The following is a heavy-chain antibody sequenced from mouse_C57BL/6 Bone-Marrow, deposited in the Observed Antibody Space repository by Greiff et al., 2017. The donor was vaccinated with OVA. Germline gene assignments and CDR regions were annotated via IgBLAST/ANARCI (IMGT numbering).Heavy chain of an antibody. J-gene: IGHJ1*03. CDR3: ARSGLWSYWYFDV. Sequence: VQLQQSGAELVRPGASVKLSCKASGYTFTDYYINWVKQRPGQGLEWIARIYPGSGNTYYNEKLKGKATLTAEKSSSTAYMQLSSLTSEDSAVYFCARSGLWSYWYFDVWGTGTTVTVAS. CDR2: IYPGSGNT. D-gene: IGHD1-1*02. V-gene: IGHV1-76*01. CDR1: GYTFTDYY.